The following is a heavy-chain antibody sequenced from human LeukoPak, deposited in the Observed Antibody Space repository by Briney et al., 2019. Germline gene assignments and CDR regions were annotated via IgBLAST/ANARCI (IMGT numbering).Heavy chain of an antibody. Sequence: PGGSLRLSCTASGFPFSSYAMSWVRQAPGKGLEWVSAISGSGGSTYYADSVKGRFTISRDNSKNTLYLQMNSLRAEDTAVYYCAKDRRGVGATLHWGQGTLVTVPS. J-gene: IGHJ4*02. CDR1: GFPFSSYA. D-gene: IGHD1-26*01. V-gene: IGHV3-23*01. CDR2: ISGSGGST. CDR3: AKDRRGVGATLH.